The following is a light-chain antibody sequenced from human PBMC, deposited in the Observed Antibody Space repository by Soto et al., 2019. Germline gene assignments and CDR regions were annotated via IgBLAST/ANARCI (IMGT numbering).Light chain of an antibody. Sequence: QSALTQPASVSGSPGQSITISCTGTSSDVGSYNLVSWYQQHPGKAPKLMIFEVSKRPSGVSNRFSGSKSGNTASLTISGLQAEDKADYYCCSYAGSSTFGFGTGTKLTVL. CDR3: CSYAGSSTFG. CDR1: SSDVGSYNL. V-gene: IGLV2-23*02. J-gene: IGLJ1*01. CDR2: EVS.